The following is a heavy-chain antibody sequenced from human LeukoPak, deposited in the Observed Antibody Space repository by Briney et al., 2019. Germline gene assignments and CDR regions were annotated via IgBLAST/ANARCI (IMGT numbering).Heavy chain of an antibody. J-gene: IGHJ4*02. CDR2: INHSGST. V-gene: IGHV4-34*01. CDR3: ARVALSYDFWSGYPHRHLDY. CDR1: GGSISGYY. D-gene: IGHD3-3*01. Sequence: SETLSLTCTVSGGSISGYYWSWIRQPPGKGLEWIGEINHSGSTNYNPSLKSRVTISVDTSKNQFSLKLSSVTAADTAVYYCARVALSYDFWSGYPHRHLDYWGQGTLVTVSS.